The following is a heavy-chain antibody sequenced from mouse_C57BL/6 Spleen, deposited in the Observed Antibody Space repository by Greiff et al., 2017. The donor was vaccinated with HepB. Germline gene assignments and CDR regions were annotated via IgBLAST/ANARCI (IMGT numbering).Heavy chain of an antibody. CDR1: GYTFTSYW. J-gene: IGHJ1*03. D-gene: IGHD1-1*02. CDR3: ARGYGYWYFDV. CDR2: IDPSDSYT. V-gene: IGHV1-69*01. Sequence: QVQLKQPGAELVMPGASVKLSCKASGYTFTSYWMHWVKQRPGQGLEWIGEIDPSDSYTNYNQKFKGKSTLTVEKSSSTAYMQLSSLTSEDSAVYYCARGYGYWYFDVWGTGTTVTVSS.